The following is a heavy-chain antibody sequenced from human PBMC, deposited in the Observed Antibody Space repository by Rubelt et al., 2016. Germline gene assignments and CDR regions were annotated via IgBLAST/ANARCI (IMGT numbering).Heavy chain of an antibody. D-gene: IGHD3-10*01. CDR2: IKQDGSEK. V-gene: IGHV3-7*03. CDR3: AREGWRGYYYYYYGMDV. J-gene: IGHJ6*02. Sequence: EVQLVESGGGLVQPGGSLRLSCAASGFTFSSYWMSWVRQAPGKGLEWVANIKQDGSEKYYVDSVKGRFTISRDNAKNSLYLQMNSLRAEDTAVYYCAREGWRGYYYYYYGMDVWGQGTTVTGSS. CDR1: GFTFSSYW.